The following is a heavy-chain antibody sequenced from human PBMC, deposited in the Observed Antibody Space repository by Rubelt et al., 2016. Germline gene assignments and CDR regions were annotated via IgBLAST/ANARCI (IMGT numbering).Heavy chain of an antibody. Sequence: QLQLQQSGPGLVKSSETLSLACTVSGGSISSDSFWGWIRQPPDKGLEWVGCVHYGGATHYNPSLESRVAMSVDTSKNQFSLNLGAVTAAETAVDCCARIGGIAVAGTSNWFGPWGQGTLVTVSS. CDR2: VHYGGAT. CDR1: GGSISSDSF. V-gene: IGHV4-39*07. J-gene: IGHJ5*02. CDR3: ARIGGIAVAGTSNWFGP. D-gene: IGHD6-19*01.